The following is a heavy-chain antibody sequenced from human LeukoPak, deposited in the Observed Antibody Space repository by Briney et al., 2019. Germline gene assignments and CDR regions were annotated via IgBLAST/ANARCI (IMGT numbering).Heavy chain of an antibody. CDR1: GFAVGSNY. V-gene: IGHV3-53*01. J-gene: IGHJ4*02. D-gene: IGHD1-14*01. Sequence: GGSLRLSCVASGFAVGSNYMSWVRQAPGKGLEWVSLIYSGGAIRYADSVKGRFTISRDSSKNTLSLQMNDLTVEDTARYYCARRPGNWGQGILVTVSS. CDR3: ARRPGN. CDR2: IYSGGAI.